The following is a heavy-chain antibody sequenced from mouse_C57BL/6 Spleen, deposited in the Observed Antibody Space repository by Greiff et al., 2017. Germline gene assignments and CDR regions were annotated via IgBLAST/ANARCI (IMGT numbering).Heavy chain of an antibody. CDR3: ARSLFSTTVVALGY. D-gene: IGHD1-1*01. V-gene: IGHV1-69*01. CDR1: GYTFTSYW. CDR2: IGPADSYS. Sequence: QVQLLQPGAELVMPGASVTLSCKASGYTFTSYWMHWVKQRPGQGLEWIGEIGPADSYSNSNQKFKGKSTLTVDKSSSQAYMQLISLPSEDSSVYYCARSLFSTTVVALGYWGQVTSVTVSA. J-gene: IGHJ4*01.